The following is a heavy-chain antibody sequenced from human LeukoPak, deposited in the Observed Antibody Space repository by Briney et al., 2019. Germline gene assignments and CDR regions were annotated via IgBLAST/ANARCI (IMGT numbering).Heavy chain of an antibody. CDR1: GGSINSDY. CDR3: ARRSPRTTVTTH. J-gene: IGHJ4*02. V-gene: IGHV4-39*01. Sequence: PSETLSLTCIVSGGSINSDYWGWIRQPPGKGQEWIGSIYYSGSTYYNPSLKSRVTISVDTSKNQFSLKLSSVTAADTAVYYCARRSPRTTVTTHWGQGTLVTVSS. D-gene: IGHD4-17*01. CDR2: IYYSGST.